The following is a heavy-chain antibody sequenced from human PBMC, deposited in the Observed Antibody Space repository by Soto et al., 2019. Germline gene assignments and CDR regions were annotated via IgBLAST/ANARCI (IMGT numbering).Heavy chain of an antibody. CDR3: ARGLRNRQTFDY. CDR1: GGTFSSYA. J-gene: IGHJ4*02. V-gene: IGHV1-69*01. Sequence: VKVSCKASGGTFSSYAISWVRQAPGQGLEWMGGIIPIFGTANYAQKFQGRVTITADESTSTAYMELSSLRSEDTAVYYCARGLRNRQTFDYWGQGTLVTVSS. CDR2: IIPIFGTA. D-gene: IGHD1-1*01.